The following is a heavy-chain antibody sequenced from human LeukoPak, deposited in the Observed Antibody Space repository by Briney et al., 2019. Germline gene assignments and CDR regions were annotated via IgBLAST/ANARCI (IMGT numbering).Heavy chain of an antibody. D-gene: IGHD1-26*01. Sequence: GAPVKVSCKASGYNFTNFVISWVRQAPGQGLEWMGWISAYNGHTRYAQKFQGRVTMTTDTSTSTASMELRSLRSDDTAVYYCARSYSGSSSFDYWGQGTLVTVSS. V-gene: IGHV1-18*01. J-gene: IGHJ4*02. CDR3: ARSYSGSSSFDY. CDR1: GYNFTNFV. CDR2: ISAYNGHT.